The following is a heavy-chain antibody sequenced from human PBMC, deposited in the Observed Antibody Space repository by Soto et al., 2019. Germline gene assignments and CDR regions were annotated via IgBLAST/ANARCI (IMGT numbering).Heavy chain of an antibody. CDR2: IYYSGST. D-gene: IGHD4-17*01. J-gene: IGHJ5*02. CDR3: AREGPSDYGDYWFDP. Sequence: TSETLSLTCTVSGGSISSSSYYWGWIRQPPGKGLEWIGSIYYSGSTYYNPSLKSRVTISVDTSKNQFSLKLSSVTAADTAVYYCAREGPSDYGDYWFDPWGQGTLVTVSS. CDR1: GGSISSSSYY. V-gene: IGHV4-39*02.